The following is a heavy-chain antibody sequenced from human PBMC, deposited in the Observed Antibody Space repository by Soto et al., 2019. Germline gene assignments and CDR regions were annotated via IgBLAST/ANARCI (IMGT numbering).Heavy chain of an antibody. CDR3: ARDRVVGAVHAFDY. CDR2: INPNSGGT. D-gene: IGHD1-26*01. Sequence: ASVKVSCKASGYSFTGYYMHWVRQAPGQGLEWMGWINPNSGGTNYAQKVQGRVTMTRDTSISTAYMELSRLRSDDTAVYYCARDRVVGAVHAFDYWGQGTLVTVSS. CDR1: GYSFTGYY. J-gene: IGHJ4*02. V-gene: IGHV1-2*02.